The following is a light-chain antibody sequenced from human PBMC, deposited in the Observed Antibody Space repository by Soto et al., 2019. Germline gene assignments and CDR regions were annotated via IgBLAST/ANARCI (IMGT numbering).Light chain of an antibody. CDR3: SSYTSSSTSV. CDR1: SSDVGGYNY. CDR2: EVS. V-gene: IGLV2-14*01. J-gene: IGLJ1*01. Sequence: QSALTQPASVPGSPGQSITISCTGTSSDVGGYNYVSWYQQHPGKAPKLMIYEVSNRPSGVSNRFSGSKSGNTASLTISGLQAEDEADYYCSSYTSSSTSVFGTGTKLTVL.